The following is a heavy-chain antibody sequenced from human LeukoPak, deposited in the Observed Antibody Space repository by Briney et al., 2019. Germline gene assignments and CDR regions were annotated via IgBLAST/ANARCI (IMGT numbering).Heavy chain of an antibody. CDR2: MSQDGSEI. Sequence: GGSLRLSCAASGFSFSNSWMTWVRLAPGKGLEWVANMSQDGSEIYYVDSVKGRFTISRDNTKNSLYLQLTSLRAEDTAVYYCAKNYGPLEYWGRGTLLTVSS. J-gene: IGHJ4*02. CDR3: AKNYGPLEY. CDR1: GFSFSNSW. V-gene: IGHV3-7*01. D-gene: IGHD4-17*01.